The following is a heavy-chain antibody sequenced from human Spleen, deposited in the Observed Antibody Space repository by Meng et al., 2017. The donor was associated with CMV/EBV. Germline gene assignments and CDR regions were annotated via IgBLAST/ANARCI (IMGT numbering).Heavy chain of an antibody. Sequence: GGSLRLSCAASGFTFSSYSMNWVRQAPGKGLEWVSVIYSGGSSTYYADSVKGRFTISRDNSKNTLYLQMNSLRAEDTAVYYCANFDFWSGSVDYWGQGTLVTVSS. V-gene: IGHV3-23*03. CDR1: GFTFSSYS. J-gene: IGHJ4*02. CDR3: ANFDFWSGSVDY. CDR2: IYSGGSST. D-gene: IGHD3-3*01.